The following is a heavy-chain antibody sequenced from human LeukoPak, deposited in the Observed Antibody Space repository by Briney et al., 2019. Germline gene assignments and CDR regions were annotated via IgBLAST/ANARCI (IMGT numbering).Heavy chain of an antibody. CDR1: GFTFSSYS. CDR3: ARTTVSTSEDYFDY. V-gene: IGHV3-21*01. CDR2: ITSSSSYI. D-gene: IGHD4-17*01. J-gene: IGHJ4*02. Sequence: PGGSLRLSCAASGFTFSSYSMNWVRQAPGKGLEWVSSITSSSSYIYYADSVKGRFTISRDNAKNSLYLQMNSLRAEDTAVYYCARTTVSTSEDYFDYWGQGALVTVSS.